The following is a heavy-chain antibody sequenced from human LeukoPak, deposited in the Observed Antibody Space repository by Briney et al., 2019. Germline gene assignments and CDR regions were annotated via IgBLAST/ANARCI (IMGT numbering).Heavy chain of an antibody. V-gene: IGHV4-59*01. CDR2: IDYSGST. CDR3: ARDRGPLGYFDY. Sequence: NPSDTVSLPCTVSGVSISSYYWSWIRQPPRKGLEWIGYIDYSGSTNYNPSLKSRVTISVDTSNNQFSLKLSSVTAADTGVYYCARDRGPLGYFDYWGQGTLVTVSS. J-gene: IGHJ4*02. CDR1: GVSISSYY.